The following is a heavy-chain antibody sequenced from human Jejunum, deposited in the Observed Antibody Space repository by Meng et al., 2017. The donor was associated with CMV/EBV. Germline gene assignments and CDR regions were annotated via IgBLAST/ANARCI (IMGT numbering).Heavy chain of an antibody. CDR2: IRYDGGKD. Sequence: SGFTFNTYGFHWVRQAPGKGLEWVTFIRYDGGKDYYAESVKGRFTISRDNSMNRLYLQMNSLRPEDTAVYYCAKLTSCCYTGYFDYWGQGMLVTVSS. V-gene: IGHV3-30*02. CDR3: AKLTSCCYTGYFDY. CDR1: GFTFNTYG. D-gene: IGHD2-2*01. J-gene: IGHJ4*02.